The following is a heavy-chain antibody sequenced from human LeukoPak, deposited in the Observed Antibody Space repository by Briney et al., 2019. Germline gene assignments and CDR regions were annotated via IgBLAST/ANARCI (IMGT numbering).Heavy chain of an antibody. V-gene: IGHV3-21*01. Sequence: GGSLRLSCQGSGFRFGAYPISWVRLAPGKGLEWVSSISSSSSYIYYADSVKGRFTISRDNAKNSLYLQMNSLRAEDTAVYYCARDRHYDSSGYSRWSDAFDIWGQGTMVTVSS. CDR2: ISSSSSYI. CDR3: ARDRHYDSSGYSRWSDAFDI. CDR1: GFRFGAYP. J-gene: IGHJ3*02. D-gene: IGHD3-22*01.